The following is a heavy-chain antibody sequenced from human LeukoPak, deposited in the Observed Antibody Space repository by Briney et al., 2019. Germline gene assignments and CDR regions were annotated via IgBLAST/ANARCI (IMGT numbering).Heavy chain of an antibody. V-gene: IGHV3-11*01. Sequence: PGGSLRLSCAASGFTFSDYYMSWIRQAPGKGLEWVSYISSSGGSTYYADSVKGRFTISRDNSKNTLYLQMNSLRAEDTAVYYCAKVWVEYYYDSSGYVDYWGQGTLVTVSS. CDR1: GFTFSDYY. CDR3: AKVWVEYYYDSSGYVDY. CDR2: ISSSGGST. J-gene: IGHJ4*02. D-gene: IGHD3-22*01.